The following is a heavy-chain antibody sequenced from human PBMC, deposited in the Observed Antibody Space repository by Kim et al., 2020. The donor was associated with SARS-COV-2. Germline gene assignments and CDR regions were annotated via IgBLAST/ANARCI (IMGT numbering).Heavy chain of an antibody. J-gene: IGHJ6*02. Sequence: SETLSLTCAVYGGSFSGYYWSWIRQPPGKGLEWIGEINHSGSTNYNPSLKSRVTISVDTSKNQFSLKLSSVTAADTAVYYCARGGHYYGSGSYYRYNYGMDVWGQGTTVTVSS. CDR2: INHSGST. CDR1: GGSFSGYY. D-gene: IGHD3-10*01. V-gene: IGHV4-34*01. CDR3: ARGGHYYGSGSYYRYNYGMDV.